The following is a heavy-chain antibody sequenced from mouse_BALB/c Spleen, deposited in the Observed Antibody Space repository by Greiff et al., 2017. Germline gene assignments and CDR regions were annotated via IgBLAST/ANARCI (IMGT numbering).Heavy chain of an antibody. D-gene: IGHD3-2*01. CDR2: ISSGSSTI. Sequence: EVKLVESGGGLVQPGGSRKLSCAASGFTFSSFGMHWVRQAPEKGLEWVAYISSGSSTIYYADTVKGRFTISRDNPKNTLFLQMTSLRSEDTAMYYCARSDSSGYYAMDYWGQGTSVTVSS. J-gene: IGHJ4*01. V-gene: IGHV5-17*02. CDR3: ARSDSSGYYAMDY. CDR1: GFTFSSFG.